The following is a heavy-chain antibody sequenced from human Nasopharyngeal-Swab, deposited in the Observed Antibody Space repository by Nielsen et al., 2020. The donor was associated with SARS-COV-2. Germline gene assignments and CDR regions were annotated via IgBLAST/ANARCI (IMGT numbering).Heavy chain of an antibody. Sequence: SQTLSLTCAISGDSVSSNSAAWNWIRQSPSRGLEWLGRTYYRSRWYNDYAVSVKSRITINPDTSKNQFSLQLNSVTPEDTAVYYCAKDAVAGPYNWFDPWGQGTLATVSS. CDR1: GDSVSSNSAA. J-gene: IGHJ5*02. CDR3: AKDAVAGPYNWFDP. D-gene: IGHD6-19*01. CDR2: TYYRSRWYN. V-gene: IGHV6-1*01.